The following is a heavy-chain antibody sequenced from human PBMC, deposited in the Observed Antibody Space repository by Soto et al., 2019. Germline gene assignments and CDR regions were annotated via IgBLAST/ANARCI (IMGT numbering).Heavy chain of an antibody. CDR1: GFTFSDYY. Sequence: QVQLVESGGGLVEPGGSLRLSCGASGFTFSDYYMTWIRQAPGKGLEWVSYIAGTSYYTNYADSVKGRFIISRDNAKSSLYLQMKSLRAEGTAVYYCARAKSSGRDDAFDIWGQGTVVTVSS. D-gene: IGHD1-26*01. J-gene: IGHJ3*02. CDR3: ARAKSSGRDDAFDI. V-gene: IGHV3-11*05. CDR2: IAGTSYYT.